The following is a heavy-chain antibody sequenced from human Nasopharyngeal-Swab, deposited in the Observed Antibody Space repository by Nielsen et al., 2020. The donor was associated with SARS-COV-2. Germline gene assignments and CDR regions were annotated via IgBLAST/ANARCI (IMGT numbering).Heavy chain of an antibody. D-gene: IGHD3-9*01. CDR3: AKDPNDLTYYDILTGRDNAFDI. J-gene: IGHJ3*02. Sequence: GESLKISCAASGFTFSSYWMSWVRQAPGKGLEWVSAISGSGGSTYYADSVKGRFTISRDNSKNTLYLQMNSLRAEDTAVYYCAKDPNDLTYYDILTGRDNAFDIWGQGTMVTVSS. CDR2: ISGSGGST. CDR1: GFTFSSYW. V-gene: IGHV3-23*01.